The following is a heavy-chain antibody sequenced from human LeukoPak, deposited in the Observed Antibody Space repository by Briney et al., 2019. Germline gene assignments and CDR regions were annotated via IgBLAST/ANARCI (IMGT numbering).Heavy chain of an antibody. CDR3: ARGTGFPFGESSWFDP. CDR2: IYYSGST. D-gene: IGHD3-10*01. CDR1: GGSISSGGYY. J-gene: IGHJ5*02. Sequence: SETLSLTCTVSGGSISSGGYYWSWIRQHPGKGLEWIGYIYYSGSTYYNPSLKSRVTISVDTSKNQFSLKLSSVTAADTAVYYCARGTGFPFGESSWFDPWGQGTLVTVSS. V-gene: IGHV4-31*03.